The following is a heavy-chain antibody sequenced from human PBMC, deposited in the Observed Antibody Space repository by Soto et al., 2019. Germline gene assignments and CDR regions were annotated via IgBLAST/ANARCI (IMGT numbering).Heavy chain of an antibody. CDR2: INHSGST. CDR3: ARGLLWFGELLYPPYYYGMDV. J-gene: IGHJ6*02. Sequence: QVQLQQWGAGLLKPSETLSLTCAVYGGSFSGYYWSWIRQPPGKGLEWIGEINHSGSTNYNPSLNSRVTFSVDTSKNQFSLKLSSVTAADTAVYYCARGLLWFGELLYPPYYYGMDVWGQGTTVTVSS. D-gene: IGHD3-10*01. V-gene: IGHV4-34*01. CDR1: GGSFSGYY.